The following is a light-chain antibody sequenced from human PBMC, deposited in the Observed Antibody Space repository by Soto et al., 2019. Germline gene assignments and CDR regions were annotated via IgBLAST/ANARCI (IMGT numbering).Light chain of an antibody. CDR1: QGIGND. J-gene: IGKJ4*01. Sequence: ALQMAQSPSSLSASVGDRVTITCRASQGIGNDVGWYQQKPGKAPKLLLYAATTLQSGVPSRFTGTRSGTDFTLTISSLQPEDFATYYCLQDHNYPLTFGGGTKAEIK. V-gene: IGKV1-6*02. CDR3: LQDHNYPLT. CDR2: AAT.